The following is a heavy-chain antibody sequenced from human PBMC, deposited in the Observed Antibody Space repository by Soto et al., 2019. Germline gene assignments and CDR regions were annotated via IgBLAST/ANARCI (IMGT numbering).Heavy chain of an antibody. CDR2: IVVGSGNT. D-gene: IGHD1-7*01. V-gene: IGHV1-58*01. CDR3: AAFPKLHRYGMDV. Sequence: SVKVSCKASGFTFTSSAVQWVRQARGQRLEWIGWIVVGSGNTNYAQKFQERVTIARDMSTSTAYMELSSLRSEDTAVYYCAAFPKLHRYGMDVWGQGTTVTVSS. J-gene: IGHJ6*02. CDR1: GFTFTSSA.